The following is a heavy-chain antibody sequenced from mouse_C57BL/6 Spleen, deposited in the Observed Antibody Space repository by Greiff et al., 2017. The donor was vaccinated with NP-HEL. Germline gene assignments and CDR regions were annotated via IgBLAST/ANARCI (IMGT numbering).Heavy chain of an antibody. CDR1: GYTFTDYE. D-gene: IGHD1-1*01. CDR2: IDPETGGT. Sequence: QVQLQQSGAELVRPGASVTLSCKASGYTFTDYEMHWVKQTPVHGLEWIGAIDPETGGTAYNQKFKGKAILTADKSSSTAYMELRSLTSEDSAVYYCTRKGIYYGYFDYWGQGTTLTVSS. J-gene: IGHJ2*01. V-gene: IGHV1-15*01. CDR3: TRKGIYYGYFDY.